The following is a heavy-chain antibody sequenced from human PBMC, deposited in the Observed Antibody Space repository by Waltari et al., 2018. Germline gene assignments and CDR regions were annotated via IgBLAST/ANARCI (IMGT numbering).Heavy chain of an antibody. D-gene: IGHD7-27*01. CDR2: ISRSSSTI. V-gene: IGHV3-48*04. J-gene: IGHJ4*02. CDR3: ARVWDWGPRDY. CDR1: GFTFSSYS. Sequence: EVQLVESGGGLVQPGGSLRLSCAASGFTFSSYSMNWFRQAPGKGLEWVSYISRSSSTIYYADSVKGRFTISRDNAKNSLYLQMNSLRAEDTAVYYCARVWDWGPRDYWGQGTLVTVSS.